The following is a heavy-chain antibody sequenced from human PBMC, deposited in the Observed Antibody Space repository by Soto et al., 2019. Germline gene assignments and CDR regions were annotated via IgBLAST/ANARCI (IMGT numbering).Heavy chain of an antibody. D-gene: IGHD5-18*01. J-gene: IGHJ4*02. CDR3: ARDRDTVGDYFDY. CDR1: GFTFSSYA. Sequence: GGSLRLSCAASGFTFSSYAMHWVRQAPGKGLEWVAVISYDGSNKYYADSVKGRFTISRDNSKNTLYLQMNSLRAEDTAVYYCARDRDTVGDYFDYWGQGTLVTVS. V-gene: IGHV3-30-3*01. CDR2: ISYDGSNK.